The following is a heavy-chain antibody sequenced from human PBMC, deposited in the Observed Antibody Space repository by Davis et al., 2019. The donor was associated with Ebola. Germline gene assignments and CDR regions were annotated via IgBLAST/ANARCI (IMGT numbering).Heavy chain of an antibody. Sequence: ASVKVSCKASGYTFTSYDINWVRQATGQGLEWMGWMNPNSGGTNYAQKFQGRVTMTRDTSISTAYMELSRLRSDDTAVYYCARWAYIVVVPAAIGFDPWGQGTLVTVSS. CDR1: GYTFTSYD. V-gene: IGHV1-2*02. CDR2: MNPNSGGT. J-gene: IGHJ5*02. CDR3: ARWAYIVVVPAAIGFDP. D-gene: IGHD2-2*02.